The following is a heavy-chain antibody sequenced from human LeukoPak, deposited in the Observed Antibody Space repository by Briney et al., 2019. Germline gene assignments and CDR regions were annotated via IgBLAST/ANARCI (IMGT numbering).Heavy chain of an antibody. V-gene: IGHV1-18*01. D-gene: IGHD3-10*01. CDR2: ISGYNGNT. Sequence: ASVKVSCKASGYTFTSYGISWVRQAPGQELEWMGWISGYNGNTNHVQKLQGRVTMTTDTSTSTAYMELRSLRADDTAVYYCARSPMVRGVSWFDPWGQGTLVIASS. CDR3: ARSPMVRGVSWFDP. CDR1: GYTFTSYG. J-gene: IGHJ5*02.